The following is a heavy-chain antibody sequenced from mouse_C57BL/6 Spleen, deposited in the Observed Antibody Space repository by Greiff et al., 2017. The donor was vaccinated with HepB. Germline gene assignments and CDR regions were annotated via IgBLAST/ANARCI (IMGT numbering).Heavy chain of an antibody. D-gene: IGHD2-5*01. CDR1: GYTFTSYW. V-gene: IGHV1-55*01. J-gene: IGHJ1*03. CDR3: ARWDSNDWYFDV. Sequence: QVQLQQPGAELVKPGASVKMSCKASGYTFTSYWITWVKQRPGQGLAWIGDIYPGSGSTNYNEKCKSKATLTVDTSTSTAYMQLSSLTSEDSAVYYCARWDSNDWYFDVWGTGTTVTVSS. CDR2: IYPGSGST.